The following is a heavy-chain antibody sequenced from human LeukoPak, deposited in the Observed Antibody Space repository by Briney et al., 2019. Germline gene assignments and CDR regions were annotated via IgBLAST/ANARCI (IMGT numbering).Heavy chain of an antibody. CDR1: GFSFSGYY. Sequence: PGGSLRLSCAASGFSFSGYYMSWIRQAPGKGLEWVSYISDSGRSMSHADSVKGRFTISRDNAKNSLYLYMDSLRAEDTAMYYCVKEIKYVGATYLHSWGQGTLVTVSS. CDR3: VKEIKYVGATYLHS. D-gene: IGHD1-26*01. J-gene: IGHJ4*02. V-gene: IGHV3-11*01. CDR2: ISDSGRSM.